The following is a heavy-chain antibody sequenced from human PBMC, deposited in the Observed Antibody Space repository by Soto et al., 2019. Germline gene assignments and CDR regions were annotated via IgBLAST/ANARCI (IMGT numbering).Heavy chain of an antibody. CDR2: ISYDGSDQ. D-gene: IGHD3-10*01. CDR3: ARTFDMVSYYFDS. V-gene: IGHV3-30-3*01. CDR1: GFRFSSYP. J-gene: IGHJ4*02. Sequence: QVQLVESGGDVVQPGTSLRLSCVTSGFRFSSYPLHWVRQAPGKGLEWVAVISYDGSDQYYADSVKGRFTISRDNSRNTLFLNVSSLRPEDTAVYFCARTFDMVSYYFDSWGQGTLLTVSS.